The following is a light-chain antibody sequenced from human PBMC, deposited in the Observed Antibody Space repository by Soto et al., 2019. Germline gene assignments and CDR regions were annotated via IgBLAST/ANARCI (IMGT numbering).Light chain of an antibody. CDR3: QSYDSRLSAVV. J-gene: IGLJ2*01. V-gene: IGLV2-14*01. Sequence: QSVLTQPASVSGSPGQSITISCTGTSSDVGGYNYVSWYQQHPGKAPKLMIYEVSNRPSGVPDRFSGSKSGTSASLAITGLQAEDGTDYYCQSYDSRLSAVVFGGGTKVTVL. CDR2: EVS. CDR1: SSDVGGYNY.